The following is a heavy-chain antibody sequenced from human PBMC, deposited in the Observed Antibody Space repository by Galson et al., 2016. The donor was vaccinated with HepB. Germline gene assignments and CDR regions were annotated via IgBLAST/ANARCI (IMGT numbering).Heavy chain of an antibody. V-gene: IGHV3-74*01. CDR3: GRDHSVVLTTAYNWFDP. CDR1: GLAFGSHW. CDR2: INSDGTIS. J-gene: IGHJ5*02. Sequence: SLRLSCAASGLAFGSHWMHWVRQVPGKGLVWVSRINSDGTISNYADSVKGRFTISRDNAKNTLYLQMNSLRVEDTAVYYCGRDHSVVLTTAYNWFDPWGQGTLVTVSS. D-gene: IGHD4-23*01.